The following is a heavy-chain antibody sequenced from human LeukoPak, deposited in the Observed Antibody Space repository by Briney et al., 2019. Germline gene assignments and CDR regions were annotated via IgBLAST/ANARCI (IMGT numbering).Heavy chain of an antibody. Sequence: PGGSLRLSCAASGFTFSSYAMSWVRQAPGKGLEWVSAISGSGGSTYYAGSVKGRFTISRDNAKNTLYLQMNSLRAEDTAVYYCAKDLDYYGSGSAFDYWGQGTLVTVSS. CDR1: GFTFSSYA. V-gene: IGHV3-23*01. D-gene: IGHD3-10*01. CDR3: AKDLDYYGSGSAFDY. J-gene: IGHJ4*02. CDR2: ISGSGGST.